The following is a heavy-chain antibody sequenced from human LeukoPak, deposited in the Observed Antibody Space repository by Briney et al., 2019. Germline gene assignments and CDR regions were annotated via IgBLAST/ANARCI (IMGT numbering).Heavy chain of an antibody. D-gene: IGHD2-15*01. CDR2: IWFDGIRK. Sequence: GGSLRLSCAASGFTFSNYGMHWVRQVPGKGLEWVAAIWFDGIRKYYADSVKGRLTISRDNSKNTLYLQMNSLRAEDTAVYYCAEGGAFDIWGRGTMVTVSS. CDR3: AEGGAFDI. CDR1: GFTFSNYG. V-gene: IGHV3-33*01. J-gene: IGHJ3*02.